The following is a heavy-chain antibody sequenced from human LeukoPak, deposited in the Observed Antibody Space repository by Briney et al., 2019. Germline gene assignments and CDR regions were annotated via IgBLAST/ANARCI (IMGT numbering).Heavy chain of an antibody. CDR3: ARVGSSSKDY. J-gene: IGHJ4*02. CDR2: IIPIFGTA. V-gene: IGHV1-69*13. CDR1: GCTFSSYA. Sequence: SVKVSCKASGCTFSSYAISWVRQAPGQGLEWMGGIIPIFGTANYAQKFQGRVTITADESTSTAYMELSNLRSEDTAVYYCARVGSSSKDYWGQGTLVTVSS. D-gene: IGHD6-13*01.